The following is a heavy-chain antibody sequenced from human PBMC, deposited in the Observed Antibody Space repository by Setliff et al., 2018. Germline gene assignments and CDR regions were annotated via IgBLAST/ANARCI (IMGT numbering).Heavy chain of an antibody. CDR3: ARSTIMCYYACNYYYLDL. D-gene: IGHD2-21*01. J-gene: IGHJ6*03. CDR1: GYTFTTYA. V-gene: IGHV7-4-1*02. CDR2: INXXXXXX. Sequence: ASVKVSCKASGYTFTTYAINWVRQAPGQGPEWMGWINXXXXXXXXXXXXXXXXXXSSXXXXSTTYLQISSLKAEDTAVYYCARSTIMCYYACNYYYLDLWGKGTTVTVSS.